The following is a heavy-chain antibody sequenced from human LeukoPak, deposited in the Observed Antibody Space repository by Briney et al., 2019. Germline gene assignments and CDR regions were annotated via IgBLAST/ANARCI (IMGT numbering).Heavy chain of an antibody. Sequence: PSETLSLTCAVYGGSFSGYYWSWIRQPPGKGLEWIGEINHSGSTNYNPSLKSRVTISVDTSKNQFSLKLSSVTAADTAAYYCARMVGATGALDYWGQGTLVTVSS. CDR3: ARMVGATGALDY. CDR2: INHSGST. J-gene: IGHJ4*02. D-gene: IGHD1-26*01. V-gene: IGHV4-34*01. CDR1: GGSFSGYY.